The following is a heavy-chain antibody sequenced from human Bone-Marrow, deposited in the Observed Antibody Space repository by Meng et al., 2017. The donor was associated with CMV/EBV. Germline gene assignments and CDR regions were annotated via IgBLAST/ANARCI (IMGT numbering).Heavy chain of an antibody. CDR1: GFTFSNAW. J-gene: IGHJ4*02. CDR2: ISYDVINK. Sequence: GESLKISCAASGFTFSNAWMSWVRQAPGKGLEWVAVISYDVINKYYADSVKGRFTISRDNSKNTLYLQMNSLRAEDTAVYYFARVRPPALISGYYPYSGQGTLVTSPQ. D-gene: IGHD3-22*01. V-gene: IGHV3-30-3*01. CDR3: ARVRPPALISGYYPY.